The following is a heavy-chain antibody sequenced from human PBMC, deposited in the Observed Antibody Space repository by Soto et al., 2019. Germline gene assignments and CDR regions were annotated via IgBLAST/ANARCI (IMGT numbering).Heavy chain of an antibody. J-gene: IGHJ5*01. CDR2: INHSGSA. CDR3: ARESSGGGNNNWFDP. CDR1: GGSISSSGYS. Sequence: SETLSLTCTVSGGSISSSGYSWTWIRQPPGKGLEWIGEINHSGSANYNPSLKSRVTISVDKSKNQFSLKLTSVTAADTAVYYCARESSGGGNNNWFDPWGQGTLVTVSS. D-gene: IGHD2-15*01. V-gene: IGHV4-39*07.